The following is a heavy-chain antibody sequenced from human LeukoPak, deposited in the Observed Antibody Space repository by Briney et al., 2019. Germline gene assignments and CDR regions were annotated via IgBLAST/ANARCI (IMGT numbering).Heavy chain of an antibody. CDR2: ISANSGNT. V-gene: IGHV1-18*01. CDR1: GYSFTRNG. Sequence: AASVKVSCKPSGYSFTRNGISWVRQAPGQGLEWMAWISANSGNTNYAPNFQERVTLTTDTSTSTAYMELRSLRSDDTAVYYCARDVNYAFDYWGQGTLVTVSS. D-gene: IGHD3-16*01. J-gene: IGHJ4*02. CDR3: ARDVNYAFDY.